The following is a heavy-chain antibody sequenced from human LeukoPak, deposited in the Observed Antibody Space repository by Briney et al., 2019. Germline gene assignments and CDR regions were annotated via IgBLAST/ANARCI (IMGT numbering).Heavy chain of an antibody. CDR2: ISTDGRNI. CDR1: GFTFSYYA. D-gene: IGHD6-13*01. J-gene: IGHJ4*02. V-gene: IGHV3-30*04. Sequence: GRSLRLSCAVSGFTFSYYAMHWVRQAPGKGLEWVAVISTDGRNIYYADSVKGRFTISRDNSKNTLFLQMNSLRPEDTAVYFRVRDSDIGAAGYYFDSWGQGTLVTVSS. CDR3: VRDSDIGAAGYYFDS.